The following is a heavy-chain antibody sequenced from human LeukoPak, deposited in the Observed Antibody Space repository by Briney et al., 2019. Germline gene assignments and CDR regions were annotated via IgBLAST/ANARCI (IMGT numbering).Heavy chain of an antibody. CDR3: ARGFGYSYGFPFDY. CDR2: MNPNSGNT. D-gene: IGHD5-18*01. Sequence: ASVKVSCKASGYTFSSYDINWVRQATGQGLEWMGWMNPNSGNTGYAQKFQGRVTMTRNTSISTAYVELSSLRSGDTAVYYCARGFGYSYGFPFDYWGQGTLVTVSS. V-gene: IGHV1-8*01. J-gene: IGHJ4*02. CDR1: GYTFSSYD.